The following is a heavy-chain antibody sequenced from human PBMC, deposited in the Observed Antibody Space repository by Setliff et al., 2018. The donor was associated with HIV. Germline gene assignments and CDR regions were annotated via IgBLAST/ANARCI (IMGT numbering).Heavy chain of an antibody. V-gene: IGHV1-8*03. CDR2: MNPNSGNT. D-gene: IGHD4-17*01. CDR3: ARGAKDYEDYYFDY. Sequence: ASVKVSCKDSGYTFTNYDINWVRQATGQGLEWMGWMNPNSGNTGYAQKFQGRVTFTRNTSKGTAYMELRSLRSDDTALYYCARGAKDYEDYYFDYWGQGTLVTVSS. J-gene: IGHJ4*02. CDR1: GYTFTNYD.